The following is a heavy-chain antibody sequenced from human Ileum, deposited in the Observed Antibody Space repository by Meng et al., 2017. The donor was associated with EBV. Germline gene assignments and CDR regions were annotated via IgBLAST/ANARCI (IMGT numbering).Heavy chain of an antibody. CDR3: AREARSSGYHPGIGP. CDR2: INHSGST. D-gene: IGHD3-22*01. Sequence: QGQPQQWGGGLLKPSETLSLTCAVYGGFFSGYYWSWIRQSPGKGLEWIGEINHSGSTNYNPSLKSRVTISVDTSKNQFSLKLTSVTAADTAVYYCAREARSSGYHPGIGPWGQGTLVTVSS. V-gene: IGHV4-34*02. CDR1: GGFFSGYY. J-gene: IGHJ5*02.